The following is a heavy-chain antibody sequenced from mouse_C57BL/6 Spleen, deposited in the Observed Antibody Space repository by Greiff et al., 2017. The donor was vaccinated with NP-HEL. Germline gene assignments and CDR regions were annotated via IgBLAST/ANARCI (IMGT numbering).Heavy chain of an antibody. CDR2: IDPSDSET. J-gene: IGHJ1*03. V-gene: IGHV1-52*01. D-gene: IGHD3-2*02. CDR3: ARGGSGWYFDV. Sequence: QVQLQQSGAELVRPGSSVKLSCKASGYTFTSYWMHWVKQRPIQGLEWIGNIDPSDSETHYNQKFKDKATLTVDKSSSTAYMQLSSLTSEDSAVYYCARGGSGWYFDVWGTGTTVTVSS. CDR1: GYTFTSYW.